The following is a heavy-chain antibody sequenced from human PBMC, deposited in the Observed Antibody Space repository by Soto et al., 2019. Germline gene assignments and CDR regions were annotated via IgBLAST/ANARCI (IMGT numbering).Heavy chain of an antibody. Sequence: QVQLVQSGAEVRRPGASVKVSCEASGYTFASYGISGVRQAAGQGLEWMGWMSAYDGNTNYAHKLQGRVTMTTETSTTTAYMELRSLRSDDTAVYYCARAVGYSYGFDYWGQGTLVTVSS. V-gene: IGHV1-18*01. CDR1: GYTFASYG. J-gene: IGHJ4*02. CDR3: ARAVGYSYGFDY. D-gene: IGHD5-18*01. CDR2: MSAYDGNT.